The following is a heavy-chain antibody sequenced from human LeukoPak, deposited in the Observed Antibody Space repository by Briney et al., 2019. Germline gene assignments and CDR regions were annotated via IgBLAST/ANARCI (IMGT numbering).Heavy chain of an antibody. V-gene: IGHV4-4*07. CDR3: ARDYVTTDYCYMDV. Sequence: PSETLSLTCTVSGGSISSYYWSWIRQPAGKGLEWIGRIYTSGSTNYNPSLKSRATISVDKSKNQFSLKLSSVTAADTAVYYCARDYVTTDYCYMDVWGKGTTVTVSS. CDR2: IYTSGST. D-gene: IGHD4-11*01. J-gene: IGHJ6*03. CDR1: GGSISSYY.